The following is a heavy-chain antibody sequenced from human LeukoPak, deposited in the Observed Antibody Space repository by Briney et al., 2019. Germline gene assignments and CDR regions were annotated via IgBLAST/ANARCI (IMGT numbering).Heavy chain of an antibody. CDR1: GYTFTDYY. D-gene: IGHD4-17*01. Sequence: GASVKVSCKASGYTFTDYYLHWVRQAPGQGLEWMGWINPNSGGTNYAQQFQGRVTMTRDTSISTAYMELSRLRSDDTAMYYCARVDTTTVTTYGAFDIWGQGTMVTVSS. CDR3: ARVDTTTVTTYGAFDI. CDR2: INPNSGGT. J-gene: IGHJ3*02. V-gene: IGHV1-2*02.